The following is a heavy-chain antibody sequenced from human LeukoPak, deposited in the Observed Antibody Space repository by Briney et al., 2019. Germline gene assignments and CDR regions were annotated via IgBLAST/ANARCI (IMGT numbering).Heavy chain of an antibody. CDR1: GASISSYY. CDR2: ISGSGGST. Sequence: ETLSLTCTVSGASISSYYWSWVRQAPGKGLEWVSAISGSGGSTYYADSVKGRFTISRDNSKNTLYLQMNSLRAEDTAVYYCAKIVEIAAAGTYFDYWGQGTLVTVSS. J-gene: IGHJ4*02. CDR3: AKIVEIAAAGTYFDY. D-gene: IGHD6-13*01. V-gene: IGHV3-23*01.